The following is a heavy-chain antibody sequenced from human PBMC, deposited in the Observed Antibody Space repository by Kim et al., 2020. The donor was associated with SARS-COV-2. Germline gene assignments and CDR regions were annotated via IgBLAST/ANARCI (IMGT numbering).Heavy chain of an antibody. CDR3: ASPGSGHDSSGYFYQL. CDR2: IFYSGNS. V-gene: IGHV4-59*01. J-gene: IGHJ4*02. CDR1: GVSIRSYY. D-gene: IGHD3-22*01. Sequence: SETLSLTCGVSGVSIRSYYWTWIRQSPGKGLEWIGNIFYSGNSNYNPSLRSRVSMSVDTSKNHFSLKMKSVSAADTAIYYCASPGSGHDSSGYFYQLWGQGALVTVSA.